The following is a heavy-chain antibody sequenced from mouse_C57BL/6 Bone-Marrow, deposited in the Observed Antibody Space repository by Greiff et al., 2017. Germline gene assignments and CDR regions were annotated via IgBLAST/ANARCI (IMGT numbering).Heavy chain of an antibody. D-gene: IGHD1-1*01. CDR2: IYPGSGST. V-gene: IGHV1-55*01. CDR1: GYTFTSYW. J-gene: IGHJ3*01. CDR3: ARNYYGTPFAY. Sequence: QVQLKESGAELVKPGASVKMSCKASGYTFTSYWITWVKQRPGQGLEWIGDIYPGSGSTNYNEKFKSKATLTVDTSSSTAYMQLSSLTSEDSAVYYCARNYYGTPFAYWGQGTLVTVSA.